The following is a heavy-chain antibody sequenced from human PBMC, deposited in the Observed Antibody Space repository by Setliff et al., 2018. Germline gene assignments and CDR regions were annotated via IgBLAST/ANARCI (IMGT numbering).Heavy chain of an antibody. CDR2: IYYSGST. Sequence: PSETLSLTCTVSGGSISSGGYYWSWIRQHPGKGLEWIGYIYYSGSTYYNPSLKSRVTISVDTSKNQFSLKLSSVTAADQAVYYCAREAVYYDSSGPVGVPYYYYMDVWGKGTTVTVSS. CDR3: AREAVYYDSSGPVGVPYYYYMDV. CDR1: GGSISSGGYY. D-gene: IGHD3-22*01. J-gene: IGHJ6*03. V-gene: IGHV4-31*03.